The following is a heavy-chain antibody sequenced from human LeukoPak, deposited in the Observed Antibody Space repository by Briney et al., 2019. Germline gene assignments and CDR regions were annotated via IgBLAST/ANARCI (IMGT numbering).Heavy chain of an antibody. CDR1: GFIFSNYD. J-gene: IGHJ4*02. V-gene: IGHV3-30*03. D-gene: IGHD2-2*01. Sequence: GGSLRLSCAASGFIFSNYDMHWVRQAPGMGLEWVAVMSYDGSNKYYADSLKGRFTISRDNAKNSLYLQMNSLRAEDTAVYYCARDQRHCSSSSCPWEPFDYWGQGTLVTVSS. CDR2: MSYDGSNK. CDR3: ARDQRHCSSSSCPWEPFDY.